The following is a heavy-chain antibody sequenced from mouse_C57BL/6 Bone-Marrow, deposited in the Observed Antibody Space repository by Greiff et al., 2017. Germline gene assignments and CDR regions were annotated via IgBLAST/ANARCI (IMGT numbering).Heavy chain of an antibody. CDR1: GFSLTSYG. CDR2: IWRGGST. J-gene: IGHJ4*01. Sequence: VQLQESGPGLVQPSQSLSITCTVSGFSLTSYGVHWVRQSPGKGLEWLGVIWRGGSTDYNAAFMSRLSITKDNSKSQVFFKMNSLQADDTAIYYWATVYDGYYVGYYAMDYWGQGTSVTVSS. D-gene: IGHD2-3*01. CDR3: ATVYDGYYVGYYAMDY. V-gene: IGHV2-5*01.